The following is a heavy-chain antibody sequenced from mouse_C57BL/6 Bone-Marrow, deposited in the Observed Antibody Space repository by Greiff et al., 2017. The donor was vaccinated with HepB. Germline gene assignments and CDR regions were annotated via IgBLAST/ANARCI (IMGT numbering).Heavy chain of an antibody. CDR2: IYPGSGST. CDR3: ARSVDYYGSSYYFDY. J-gene: IGHJ2*01. CDR1: GYTFTSYW. D-gene: IGHD1-1*01. Sequence: VQLQQSGAELVKPGASVKMSCKASGYTFTSYWITWVKQRPGQGLEWIGDIYPGSGSTNYNEKFKSKATLTVDTSSSTAYMQLSSLTSEDSAVYYCARSVDYYGSSYYFDYWGQGTTLTVSS. V-gene: IGHV1-55*01.